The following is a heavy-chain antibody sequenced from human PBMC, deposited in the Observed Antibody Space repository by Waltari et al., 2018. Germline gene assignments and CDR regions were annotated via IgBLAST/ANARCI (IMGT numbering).Heavy chain of an antibody. J-gene: IGHJ4*02. CDR1: GSSLINARMG. CDR2: IFSNDAK. D-gene: IGHD5-12*01. V-gene: IGHV2-26*01. Sequence: QVTLKETGPVLVKPTETLTLSCTGSGSSLINARMGLSWIRQPPGKALEWLAHIFSNDAKSYSTSLKSRLTIAKDTTKSQVVLTMTNMAPVDTATYYCARIPLAGLPFDYWGQGTLVTVSS. CDR3: ARIPLAGLPFDY.